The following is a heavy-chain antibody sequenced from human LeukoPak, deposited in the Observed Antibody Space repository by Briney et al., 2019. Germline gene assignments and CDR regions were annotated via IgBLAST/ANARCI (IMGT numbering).Heavy chain of an antibody. V-gene: IGHV1-2*02. CDR1: GYTFTGYY. Sequence: GASVKVSCKASGYTFTGYYMHWVRQAPGQGLEWMGWINPNSGGTNYAQKFQGRVTMTRDTSISTAYMELSRLRSDDTAVYYCAREYDYYDSSGYYRLPRDYWGQGTLVTVSS. D-gene: IGHD3-22*01. J-gene: IGHJ4*02. CDR3: AREYDYYDSSGYYRLPRDY. CDR2: INPNSGGT.